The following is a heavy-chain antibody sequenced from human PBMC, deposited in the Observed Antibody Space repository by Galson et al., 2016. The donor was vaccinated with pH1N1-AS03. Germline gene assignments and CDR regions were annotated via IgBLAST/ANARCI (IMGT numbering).Heavy chain of an antibody. Sequence: QSGAEVKKPGESLKISCMGSGTSFSNYWIGWVRQMPGKGLEWMGATSPDASQTKYSPSFDGQVTIPVDKSITTAFLQWNSLKASDTALYYCGRHTFSYDTTDTNRPDAFDIWGQGTMVTVFS. CDR3: GRHTFSYDTTDTNRPDAFDI. J-gene: IGHJ3*02. D-gene: IGHD3-22*01. V-gene: IGHV5-51*01. CDR2: TSPDASQT. CDR1: GTSFSNYW.